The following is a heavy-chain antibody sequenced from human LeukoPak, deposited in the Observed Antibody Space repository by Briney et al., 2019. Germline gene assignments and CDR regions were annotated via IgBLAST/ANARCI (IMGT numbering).Heavy chain of an antibody. D-gene: IGHD3-22*01. CDR3: ARSGLRRYYDSSGPNWFDP. Sequence: GESLKISCKGSGYSFTSYWIGWVRQMPGKGLEWMGIIYPGDSDTRYSPSFQGQVTISADKSISNAYLQWSSLKASDTAMYYCARSGLRRYYDSSGPNWFDPWGQGTLVTVSS. V-gene: IGHV5-51*01. CDR2: IYPGDSDT. J-gene: IGHJ5*02. CDR1: GYSFTSYW.